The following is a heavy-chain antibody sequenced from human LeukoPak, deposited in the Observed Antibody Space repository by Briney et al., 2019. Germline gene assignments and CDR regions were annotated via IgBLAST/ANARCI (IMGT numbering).Heavy chain of an antibody. CDR3: ARDRWGIAAAGTAFDY. V-gene: IGHV4-61*02. CDR1: GGSISSGSYY. D-gene: IGHD6-13*01. J-gene: IGHJ4*02. Sequence: PSETLSLTCTVSGGSISSGSYYWSWIRQPAGKGLEWIGRIYTSGSTNYNPSLKSRVTMSVDTSKNQFSLKLSSVTAADTAVYYCARDRWGIAAAGTAFDYWGQGTLVTVSS. CDR2: IYTSGST.